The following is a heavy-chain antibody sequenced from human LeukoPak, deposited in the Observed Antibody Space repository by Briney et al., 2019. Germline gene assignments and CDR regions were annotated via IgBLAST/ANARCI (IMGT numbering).Heavy chain of an antibody. CDR3: TRPVDTAERALVFDDAFDI. Sequence: GGSLRLSCAASGFTFDDYAMHWVRQAPGKGLEWVSLISWDGGSTYYADSVKGRFTISRDNSKNTLYLQMNSLKTEDTAVYYCTRPVDTAERALVFDDAFDIWGQGTMVTVSS. CDR2: ISWDGGST. D-gene: IGHD5-18*01. V-gene: IGHV3-43*01. J-gene: IGHJ3*02. CDR1: GFTFDDYA.